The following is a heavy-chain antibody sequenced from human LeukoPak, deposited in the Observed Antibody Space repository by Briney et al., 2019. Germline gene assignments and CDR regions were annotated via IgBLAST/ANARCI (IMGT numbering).Heavy chain of an antibody. CDR2: IRYDGGDK. Sequence: GGSLRLSCAASGFTFTNYGMHWVRQAPGKGLEWVAFIRYDGGDKSYGDSVKGRFTISRDNSKNTVYLQMNSLRAEDAAAYYCAKGGGSPYYFDYWGQGTLVIVSS. D-gene: IGHD3-10*01. CDR1: GFTFTNYG. J-gene: IGHJ4*02. V-gene: IGHV3-30*02. CDR3: AKGGGSPYYFDY.